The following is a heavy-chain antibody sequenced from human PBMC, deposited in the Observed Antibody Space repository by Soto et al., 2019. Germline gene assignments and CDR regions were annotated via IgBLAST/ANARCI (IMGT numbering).Heavy chain of an antibody. CDR2: INPSGGST. CDR1: GYTFTSYY. V-gene: IGHV1-46*01. J-gene: IGHJ6*02. Sequence: QVQLVQSGAEVKKPGASVKVSCKASGYTFTSYYMHWVRQAPGQGLEWMGIINPSGGSTSYAQKFQGRVTMTRDTSTSTVYMELSSLRSEDTAVYYCARVAEPGRYYYYGMDVWGQGTTVTVSS. CDR3: ARVAEPGRYYYYGMDV.